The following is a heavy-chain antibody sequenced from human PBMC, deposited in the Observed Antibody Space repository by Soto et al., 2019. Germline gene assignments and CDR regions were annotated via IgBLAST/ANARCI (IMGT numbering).Heavy chain of an antibody. CDR3: TTDVQWKFFDY. J-gene: IGHJ4*02. CDR1: GFSFSEYV. Sequence: GGPLRLSCAASGFSFSEYVMHWARQAPGKGLVWVSRISHDGTSTTYAASVKGRFKVSRDNTRNALYLQMKSLRVEDTALYYCTTDVQWKFFDYWGQGTPVTVSS. CDR2: ISHDGTST. D-gene: IGHD6-19*01. V-gene: IGHV3-74*01.